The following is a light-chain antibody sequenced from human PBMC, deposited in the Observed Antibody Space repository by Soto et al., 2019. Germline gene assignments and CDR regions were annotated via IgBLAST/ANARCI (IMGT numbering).Light chain of an antibody. V-gene: IGKV3-15*01. CDR2: GAS. CDR1: QSVSSY. Sequence: NVLRQSPGNRLLVPVAAATFSCRASQSVSSYLAWYQQTPGQAPRLLIYGASSRATGIPARFSGSWSGTDFTLTISCLQSADFAVYYRQQYYNWVTCGPGTKVDIK. CDR3: QQYYNWVT. J-gene: IGKJ3*01.